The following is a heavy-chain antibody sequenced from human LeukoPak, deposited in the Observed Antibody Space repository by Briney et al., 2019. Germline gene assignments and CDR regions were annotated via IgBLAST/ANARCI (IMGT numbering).Heavy chain of an antibody. V-gene: IGHV4-4*07. CDR3: PREYYDILTGYSYYYYMDV. CDR1: GGSISSYY. CDR2: IYTSGST. D-gene: IGHD3-9*01. J-gene: IGHJ6*03. Sequence: SETLSLTCTVSGGSISSYYWSWIRQPAGKGLEWIGRIYTSGSTNYNPSLKSRVTMSVDTSKNQFSLKLSSVTAADTAVYYCPREYYDILTGYSYYYYMDVWGKGTTVAISS.